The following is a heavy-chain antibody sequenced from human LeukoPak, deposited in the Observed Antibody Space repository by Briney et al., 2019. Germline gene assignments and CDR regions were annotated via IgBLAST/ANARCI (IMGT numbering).Heavy chain of an antibody. CDR1: GGSISSGGYS. Sequence: SETLSLTCAVSGGSISSGGYSWSWIRQPPGKGLEWIGYIYHSGSTYYNPSLKSRVTISVDRSKNQFSLKLSSVTAADTAVYYCARAGGYGDWFDPWGQGTLVTVSS. D-gene: IGHD4-17*01. CDR3: ARAGGYGDWFDP. J-gene: IGHJ5*02. V-gene: IGHV4-30-2*01. CDR2: IYHSGST.